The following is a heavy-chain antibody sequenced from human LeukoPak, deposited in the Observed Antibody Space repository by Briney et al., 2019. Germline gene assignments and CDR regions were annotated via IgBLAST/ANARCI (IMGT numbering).Heavy chain of an antibody. CDR2: MNPNSGNT. D-gene: IGHD3-3*01. V-gene: IGHV1-8*01. J-gene: IGHJ5*02. CDR1: GYTFTSYD. CDR3: ARGLKRTIFGVVIPRRYNWFDP. Sequence: ASVKVSCEASGYTFTSYDINWVRQATGQGLEWMGWMNPNSGNTGYAQKFQGRVTMTRNTSISTAYMELSSLRSEDTAVYYCARGLKRTIFGVVIPRRYNWFDPWGQGTLVTVSS.